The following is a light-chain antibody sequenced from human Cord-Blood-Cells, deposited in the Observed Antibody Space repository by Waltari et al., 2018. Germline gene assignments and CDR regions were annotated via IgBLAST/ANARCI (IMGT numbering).Light chain of an antibody. CDR3: CSYAGSSTVV. CDR1: SSDVGSYTL. CDR2: VGS. V-gene: IGLV2-23*01. J-gene: IGLJ2*01. Sequence: QSALTQPASVSGSPGQSITISCPGTSSDVGSYTLVSWYQQHPGKAPKLMIYVGSKRPSGVSNRFSGSKSGNTASLTISGLQAEDEADYYCCSYAGSSTVVFGGGTKLTVL.